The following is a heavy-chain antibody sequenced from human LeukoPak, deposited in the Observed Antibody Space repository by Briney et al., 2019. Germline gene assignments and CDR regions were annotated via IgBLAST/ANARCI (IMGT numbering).Heavy chain of an antibody. CDR3: ARDQYDILTGYKFDP. Sequence: PSETLSLTCTVSGYSISSGYYWGWIRQPPGKGLEWIGSIYHSGSTYYNPSLKSRVTISVDTSKNQFSLKLSSVTAADTAVYYCARDQYDILTGYKFDPWGQGTLVTVSS. J-gene: IGHJ5*02. V-gene: IGHV4-38-2*02. CDR1: GYSISSGYY. CDR2: IYHSGST. D-gene: IGHD3-9*01.